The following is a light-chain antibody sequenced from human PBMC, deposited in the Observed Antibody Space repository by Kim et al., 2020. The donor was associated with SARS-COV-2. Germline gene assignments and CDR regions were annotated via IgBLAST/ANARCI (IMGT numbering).Light chain of an antibody. CDR2: GAS. CDR1: QSVSSSY. V-gene: IGKV3-20*01. Sequence: EIVLTQSPGTLSLSPGERATLSCRASQSVSSSYLAWYQQKPGQAPRLLIYGASSRATGIPDRFSGSGSGTDFTLTISRLEPEDFAVYYCQQDGSSPPLTFGGGTKVDIK. CDR3: QQDGSSPPLT. J-gene: IGKJ4*01.